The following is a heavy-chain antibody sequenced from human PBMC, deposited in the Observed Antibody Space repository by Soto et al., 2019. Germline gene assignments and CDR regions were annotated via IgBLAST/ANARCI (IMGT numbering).Heavy chain of an antibody. CDR3: ARVSSYYYGSGSSYYYGMDV. V-gene: IGHV1-18*01. D-gene: IGHD3-10*01. CDR2: ISAYNGNT. CDR1: GYTFTSYG. Sequence: QVQLVQSGAEVKKPGASVKVSCKASGYTFTSYGISWVRQAPGQGLEWMGWISAYNGNTNYAQKLQGRVTMTTDTSTSTAYMELRSLRSDDTAVYYCARVSSYYYGSGSSYYYGMDVWGQGTTVTVSS. J-gene: IGHJ6*02.